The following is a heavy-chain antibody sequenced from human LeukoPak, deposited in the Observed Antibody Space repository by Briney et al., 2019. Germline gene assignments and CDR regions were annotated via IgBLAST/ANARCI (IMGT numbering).Heavy chain of an antibody. CDR2: ISSSSSYI. Sequence: GGSLRLSCAASGFTFSDYYMSWIRQAPGKGLEWVSSISSSSSYIYYADSVKGRFTISRDNAKNSLYLQMNSLRAEDTAVYYCARDLYSSLTNWGQGTLVTVSS. CDR1: GFTFSDYY. J-gene: IGHJ4*02. CDR3: ARDLYSSLTN. V-gene: IGHV3-11*06. D-gene: IGHD4-11*01.